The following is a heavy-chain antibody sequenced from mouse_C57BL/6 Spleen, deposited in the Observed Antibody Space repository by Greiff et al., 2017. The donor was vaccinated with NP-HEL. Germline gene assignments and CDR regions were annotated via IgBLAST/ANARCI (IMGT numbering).Heavy chain of an antibody. CDR3: AIITTVVATNWYFDV. D-gene: IGHD1-1*01. CDR1: GYTFTTYP. V-gene: IGHV1-47*01. J-gene: IGHJ1*03. CDR2: FHPYNDDT. Sequence: QVHVKQSGAELVKPGASVKMSCKASGYTFTTYPIEWMKQNHGKSLEWIGNFHPYNDDTKYNEKFKGKATLTVEKSSSTVYLELSRLTSDDSAVYYCAIITTVVATNWYFDVWGTGTTVTVSS.